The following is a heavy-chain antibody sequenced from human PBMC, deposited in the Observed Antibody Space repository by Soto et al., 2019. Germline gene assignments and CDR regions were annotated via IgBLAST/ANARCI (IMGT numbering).Heavy chain of an antibody. CDR1: GFTFSSFG. Sequence: QVQLVESGGGVVQPGRSLRLSCTDSGFTFSSFGMHWVRQAPGKGLEWVAGISYDGSHPYYADSVKARFTISRDYSKNTLFLQMTSLRPEDTAVYYCAKEGRGVGATTIDFQHWGQGTLVTVSS. V-gene: IGHV3-30*18. CDR2: ISYDGSHP. D-gene: IGHD1-26*01. J-gene: IGHJ1*01. CDR3: AKEGRGVGATTIDFQH.